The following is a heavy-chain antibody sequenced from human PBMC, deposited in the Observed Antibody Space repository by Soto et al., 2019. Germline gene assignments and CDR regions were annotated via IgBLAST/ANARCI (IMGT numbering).Heavy chain of an antibody. CDR1: GGSISSYY. CDR3: ARGVDRQWADY. Sequence: SETLSLTCTVSGGSISSYYWTWIRQPPGKGLEWIGYIFYSWSSHYNPSLERRVTISVDTSKNQFSLSLRSVTAADTAVYYCARGVDRQWADYWGQGTLVTVSS. D-gene: IGHD6-19*01. J-gene: IGHJ4*02. CDR2: IFYSWSS. V-gene: IGHV4-59*01.